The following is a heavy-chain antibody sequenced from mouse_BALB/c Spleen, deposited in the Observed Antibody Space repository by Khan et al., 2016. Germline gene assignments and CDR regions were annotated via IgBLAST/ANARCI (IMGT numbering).Heavy chain of an antibody. CDR2: ISLYSDNT. Sequence: QVQLQQPGPELVRPGESVKISCKGSGYKFTDYPMHWVKQRHAKTLEWIGVISLYSDNTNYNQKFEGKATMTADKSSSTAYMELTSLTSDDSAIYYCARAGLRPFEYWGQGTTLTVSS. CDR3: ARAGLRPFEY. J-gene: IGHJ2*01. D-gene: IGHD1-2*01. CDR1: GYKFTDYP. V-gene: IGHV1S137*01.